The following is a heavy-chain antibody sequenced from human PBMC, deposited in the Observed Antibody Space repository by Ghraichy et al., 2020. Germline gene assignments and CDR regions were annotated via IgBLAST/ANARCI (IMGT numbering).Heavy chain of an antibody. J-gene: IGHJ4*02. Sequence: GGSLRLSCAASGFTFSSYAMNWVHQAPVKGLEWVSTISGSAAGTYYADSVKGRFTISRDNSKNTLYLQMNSLRAEDTAVYYCAKGRASSAWGDWGQGTLVTVSS. CDR1: GFTFSSYA. V-gene: IGHV3-23*01. D-gene: IGHD6-19*01. CDR2: ISGSAAGT. CDR3: AKGRASSAWGD.